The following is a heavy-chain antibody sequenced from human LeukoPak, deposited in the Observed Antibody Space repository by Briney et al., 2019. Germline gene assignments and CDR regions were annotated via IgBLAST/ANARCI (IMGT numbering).Heavy chain of an antibody. CDR2: ISGSGGST. D-gene: IGHD2-2*01. J-gene: IGHJ4*02. CDR3: AKDPSFYCTSTSCYRSGFY. CDR1: GFTFSSYA. V-gene: IGHV3-23*01. Sequence: GGSLRLSCVASGFTFSSYAMSWVRQAPGKGLEWVSTISGSGGSTYYADSVKGRFTISRDNYKNTLYLQMNSLRAEDTAVYYCAKDPSFYCTSTSCYRSGFYWGQGTLVTVSS.